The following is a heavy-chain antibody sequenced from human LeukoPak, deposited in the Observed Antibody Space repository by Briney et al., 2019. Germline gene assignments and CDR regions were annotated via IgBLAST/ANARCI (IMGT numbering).Heavy chain of an antibody. CDR2: INPNSGGT. D-gene: IGHD6-6*01. Sequence: ASVKVSCKASGYTFPDYNIGWVRQAPGQGLEWMGWINPNSGGTNYAQKFQGRVTMTRDTSISTAYMELSRLRSDDTAVYYCALYSSSSRNDYWGQGTLVTVSS. CDR3: ALYSSSSRNDY. CDR1: GYTFPDYN. J-gene: IGHJ4*02. V-gene: IGHV1-2*02.